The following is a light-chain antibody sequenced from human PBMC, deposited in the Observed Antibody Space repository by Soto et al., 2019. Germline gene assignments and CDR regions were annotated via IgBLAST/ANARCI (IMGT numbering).Light chain of an antibody. CDR3: QQYGSSIQT. Sequence: EIVLTQSPGTLSLSPGERATLSCRASQSVGSNYLAWYQQRPGQPPNLLIFGASHRAPDIPDRFSGSGSGTDLTLTISRLEPEDFAVYYCQQYGSSIQTFGQGTKLDIK. CDR2: GAS. J-gene: IGKJ1*01. V-gene: IGKV3-20*01. CDR1: QSVGSNY.